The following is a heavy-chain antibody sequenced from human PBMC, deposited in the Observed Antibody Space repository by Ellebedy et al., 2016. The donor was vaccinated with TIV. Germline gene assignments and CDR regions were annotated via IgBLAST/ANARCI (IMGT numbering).Heavy chain of an antibody. Sequence: PGGSLRLSCVASGFTFSSYSMNWVSQAAGKGLEWVSYISSISSTRYYADSVKGRFTISRDNAKNSLYLQMNSLRDEDTAVYYCARDERYAFDIWGQGTMVTVSS. CDR1: GFTFSSYS. V-gene: IGHV3-48*02. J-gene: IGHJ3*02. D-gene: IGHD6-25*01. CDR3: ARDERYAFDI. CDR2: ISSISSTR.